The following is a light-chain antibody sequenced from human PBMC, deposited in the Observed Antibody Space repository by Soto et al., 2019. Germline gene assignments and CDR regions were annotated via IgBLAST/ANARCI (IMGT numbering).Light chain of an antibody. CDR3: SAYAGSNTVV. CDR1: SSDVGAYNY. CDR2: EVS. V-gene: IGLV2-8*01. Sequence: QSALTQPPSASGSPGQSVTISCTGTSSDVGAYNYVSWYQQHPGRAPKLFIYEVSMRPSGVPDRFSGSKSANTASLTVSGLQAEDEADYYCSAYAGSNTVVFGGRTKLTVL. J-gene: IGLJ3*02.